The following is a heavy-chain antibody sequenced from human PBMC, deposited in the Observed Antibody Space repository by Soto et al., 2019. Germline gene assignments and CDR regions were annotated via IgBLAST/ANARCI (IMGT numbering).Heavy chain of an antibody. Sequence: AAVKVSCKASGYTFTSYGISWVRQAPGQGLEWMGWISAYNGNTNYAQKLQGRVTMTTDTSTSTAYMELRSLRSDDTAVYYCARDRLYSSGWYSIYYYYYGMDVWGQGTTVTVYS. V-gene: IGHV1-18*04. D-gene: IGHD6-19*01. CDR1: GYTFTSYG. CDR2: ISAYNGNT. CDR3: ARDRLYSSGWYSIYYYYYGMDV. J-gene: IGHJ6*02.